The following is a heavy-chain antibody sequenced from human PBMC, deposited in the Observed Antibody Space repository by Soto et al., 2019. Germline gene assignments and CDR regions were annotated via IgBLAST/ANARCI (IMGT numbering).Heavy chain of an antibody. CDR2: IYYSGST. V-gene: IGHV4-30-4*01. CDR1: GGSISSGDYY. D-gene: IGHD3-3*01. CDR3: ARGTRITIFGVVEDYGMDV. Sequence: QVQLQESGPGLVKPSQTLSLTCTVSGGSISSGDYYWSWIRQPPGKGLEWIGYIYYSGSTYYNPSLKSRVTISVDTSKNQFSLKLSSVTAADTAVYYCARGTRITIFGVVEDYGMDVWGQGTTVTVSS. J-gene: IGHJ6*02.